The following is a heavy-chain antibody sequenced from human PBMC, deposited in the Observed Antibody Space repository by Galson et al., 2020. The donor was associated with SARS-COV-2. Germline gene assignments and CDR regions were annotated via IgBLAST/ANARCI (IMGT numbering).Heavy chain of an antibody. D-gene: IGHD6-13*01. V-gene: IGHV3-11*03. CDR3: AGSHKNFWYNFDN. CDR2: ISPSSDYT. J-gene: IGHJ4*02. Sequence: GSLRLSCTASGLSFSDYYMTWIRQAPGKGLEWISYISPSSDYTNYADSVRGRFTISRDNTKTSLFLHMDSLRAEDTAVYYCAGSHKNFWYNFDNWGQGALVTVSS. CDR1: GLSFSDYY.